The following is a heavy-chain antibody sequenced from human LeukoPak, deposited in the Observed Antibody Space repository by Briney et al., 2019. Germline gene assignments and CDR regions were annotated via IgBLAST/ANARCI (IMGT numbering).Heavy chain of an antibody. D-gene: IGHD3-22*01. J-gene: IGHJ4*02. V-gene: IGHV3-7*03. Sequence: GGSLRLSCAASTFTFSSYWMSWVRQAPGEGLEWVANLNQDGSEKSYVASVKGRFTISRDNAKNSLYLQMNSLRAEDTAVYYCARIRYYDSSGYYYYFDYWGQGTLVTVSS. CDR2: LNQDGSEK. CDR1: TFTFSSYW. CDR3: ARIRYYDSSGYYYYFDY.